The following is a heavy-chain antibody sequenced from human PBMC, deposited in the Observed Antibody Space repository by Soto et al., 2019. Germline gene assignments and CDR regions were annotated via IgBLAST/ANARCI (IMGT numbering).Heavy chain of an antibody. CDR3: ARVTFCGGDCYSFDY. D-gene: IGHD2-21*02. CDR2: INPGGGST. CDR1: GYTFTNNY. V-gene: IGHV1-46*01. Sequence: QEQLVQSGAEVRKPGASVKVSCKASGYTFTNNYIHWVRQAPGQGLEWMGIINPGGGSTNYAQKFQARVSMTRDTSTASVYMELSSLTSEDTAVYYCARVTFCGGDCYSFDYWGQGTLVTVSS. J-gene: IGHJ4*02.